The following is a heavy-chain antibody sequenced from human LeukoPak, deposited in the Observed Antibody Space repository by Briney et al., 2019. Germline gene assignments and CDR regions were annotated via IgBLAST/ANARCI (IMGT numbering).Heavy chain of an antibody. Sequence: ASVKVSCKASGYAFTSYYIHWVRQAPGQGLEWMGIINPSGGSTNYAQKFQGRVTMTRDTSTSTVYMELSSLRSEDSAVYYCARWTTTYLDYWGQGTLVTVSS. V-gene: IGHV1-46*01. D-gene: IGHD4-11*01. CDR1: GYAFTSYY. CDR2: INPSGGST. CDR3: ARWTTTYLDY. J-gene: IGHJ4*02.